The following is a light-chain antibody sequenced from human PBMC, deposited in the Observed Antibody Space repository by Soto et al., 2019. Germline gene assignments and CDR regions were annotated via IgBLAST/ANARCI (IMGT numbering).Light chain of an antibody. CDR3: QQYNSYPWT. Sequence: DIQMTQSPSTLSASVGDRGTITCRASQSISSWLAWYQQKPGKAPKLLIYDASSLESGVPSRFSGSGSGTEFTLTISSLQPDDFATYYCQQYNSYPWTFGQGTKVEIK. V-gene: IGKV1-5*01. CDR2: DAS. J-gene: IGKJ1*01. CDR1: QSISSW.